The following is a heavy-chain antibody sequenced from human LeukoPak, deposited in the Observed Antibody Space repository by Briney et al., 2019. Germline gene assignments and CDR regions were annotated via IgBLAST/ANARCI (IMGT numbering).Heavy chain of an antibody. CDR1: GFTFTSSA. CDR3: AAVQVGANYYFDY. J-gene: IGHJ4*02. Sequence: SVKVSCKASGFTFTSSAMQWVRQARGQRLEWIGWIVVGSGNTNYAQKFQERVTITRDMSTSRAYMELSSLKSEDTAVYYCAAVQVGANYYFDYWGQGTLVTVSS. D-gene: IGHD1-26*01. CDR2: IVVGSGNT. V-gene: IGHV1-58*02.